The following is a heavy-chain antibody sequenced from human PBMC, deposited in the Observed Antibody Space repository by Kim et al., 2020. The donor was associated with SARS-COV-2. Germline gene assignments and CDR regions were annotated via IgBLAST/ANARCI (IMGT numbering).Heavy chain of an antibody. D-gene: IGHD6-13*01. CDR2: ISGSGGST. CDR3: AKYDGGQQLSTYYYYGMDV. CDR1: GFTFSSYA. V-gene: IGHV3-23*01. J-gene: IGHJ6*02. Sequence: GGSLRLSCAASGFTFSSYAISWVRQAPGKGLEWVSAISGSGGSTYYADSVKGRFTISRDNSKNTLYLQMNSLRAEDTAVYYCAKYDGGQQLSTYYYYGMDVWGQGTTVTVSS.